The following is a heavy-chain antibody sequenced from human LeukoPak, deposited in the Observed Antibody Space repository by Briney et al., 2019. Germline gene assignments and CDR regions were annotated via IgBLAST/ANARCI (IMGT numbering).Heavy chain of an antibody. CDR1: GFTFSSYA. J-gene: IGHJ6*03. CDR3: ARDTVDCSSTSCSHYYYYYMDV. V-gene: IGHV3-30*01. CDR2: ISYDGSNK. Sequence: GRSLRLSCAASGFTFSSYAMHWVRQAPGKGLEWVAVISYDGSNKYYADSVKGRFTISRDNSKNTLYLQMNSLRAEDTAVYYCARDTVDCSSTSCSHYYYYYMDVLGKGTTVTVSS. D-gene: IGHD2-2*01.